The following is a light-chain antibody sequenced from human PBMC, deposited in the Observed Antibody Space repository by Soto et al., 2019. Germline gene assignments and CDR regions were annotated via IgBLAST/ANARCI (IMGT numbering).Light chain of an antibody. CDR1: QGINNY. V-gene: IGKV1-27*01. Sequence: DTQMTQSPTSLSASVWDSVTITCRASQGINNYLAWYQHKPGKVPNLLIYAASTLQSGVPSRFSGGGSGTDFTLTISSLQPEDVATYYCQKYNSAPRTFGQGTKVDIK. J-gene: IGKJ1*01. CDR3: QKYNSAPRT. CDR2: AAS.